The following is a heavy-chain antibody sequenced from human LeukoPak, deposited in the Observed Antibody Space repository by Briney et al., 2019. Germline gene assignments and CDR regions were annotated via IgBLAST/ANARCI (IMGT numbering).Heavy chain of an antibody. Sequence: GGSLRLSCAASGFTFSSYWMHWVRQAPGKGLVWVSRINSDGSSTSYADSVKGRFTISRDNAKNTLYLQMNSLRAEDTAVYYCARAVVVHDAFDIWGQGTMVTVSS. CDR2: INSDGSST. J-gene: IGHJ3*02. CDR3: ARAVVVHDAFDI. CDR1: GFTFSSYW. D-gene: IGHD2-15*01. V-gene: IGHV3-74*01.